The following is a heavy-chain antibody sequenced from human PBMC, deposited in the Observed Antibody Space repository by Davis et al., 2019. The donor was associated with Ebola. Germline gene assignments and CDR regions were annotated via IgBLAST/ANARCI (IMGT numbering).Heavy chain of an antibody. CDR2: ISSSGSTI. CDR1: GFTFSSYS. J-gene: IGHJ6*02. V-gene: IGHV3-48*04. CDR3: ARRPDYYGMDV. Sequence: GESLKISCAASGFTFSSYSMNWVRQAPGKGLEWVSYISSSGSTIYYADSVKGRFTISRDNAKNSLYLQMNSLRAEDTAVYYCARRPDYYGMDVWGQGTTVTVSS.